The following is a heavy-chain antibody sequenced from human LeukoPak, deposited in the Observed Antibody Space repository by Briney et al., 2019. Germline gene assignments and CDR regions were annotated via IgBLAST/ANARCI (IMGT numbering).Heavy chain of an antibody. CDR1: GGTFSSYA. Sequence: SVKVSCKASGGTFSSYAISWVRQAPGQGLEWMGGIIPIFGTANYAQKFQGRVTITTDESTSTAYMELSSLRSEDTAVYYCARVYMGYCSSTSCPYDYWGQGTLVTVSS. V-gene: IGHV1-69*05. CDR3: ARVYMGYCSSTSCPYDY. CDR2: IIPIFGTA. D-gene: IGHD2-2*01. J-gene: IGHJ4*02.